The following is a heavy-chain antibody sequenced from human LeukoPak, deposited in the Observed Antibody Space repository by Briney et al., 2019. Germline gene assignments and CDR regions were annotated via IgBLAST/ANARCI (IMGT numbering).Heavy chain of an antibody. CDR2: IYYSGST. Sequence: PSETLSLTCTVSGGSISSYYWSWIRQPPGKGLEWIGYIYYSGSTNYNPSLKSRVTISVDTSKNQFSLKLSSVTAADTAVYYCASSFPKGGATLDYWGQGTLVTVSS. CDR3: ASSFPKGGATLDY. D-gene: IGHD1-26*01. J-gene: IGHJ4*02. V-gene: IGHV4-59*01. CDR1: GGSISSYY.